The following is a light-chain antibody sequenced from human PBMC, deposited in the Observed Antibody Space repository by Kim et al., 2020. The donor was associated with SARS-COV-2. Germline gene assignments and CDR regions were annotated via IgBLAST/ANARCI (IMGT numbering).Light chain of an antibody. J-gene: IGKJ4*01. CDR3: QQRRSWPLT. CDR1: QSVTGR. V-gene: IGKV3-11*01. CDR2: DTS. Sequence: PGERATLPCRASQSVTGRVSWYQQRPGQAPRLLIYDTSNRATGIPARFSGSGSWTDFTLTISSLEPEYFAVYYCQQRRSWPLTFGGGSKV.